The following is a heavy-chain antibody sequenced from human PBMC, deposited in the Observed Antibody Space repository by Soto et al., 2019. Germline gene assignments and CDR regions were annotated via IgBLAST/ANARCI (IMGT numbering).Heavy chain of an antibody. V-gene: IGHV3-33*01. CDR3: ASEFDGSGRYFDY. Sequence: GGSLRLSCAASGFFFSTYGMNWVRQAPGKGLEWVALIWSHGNAERYADSVRGRFTISRDNSKNTLYLQMNSLRAEDTAVYYCASEFDGSGRYFDYWGQGTLVTVSS. CDR2: IWSHGNAE. CDR1: GFFFSTYG. D-gene: IGHD2-2*03. J-gene: IGHJ4*02.